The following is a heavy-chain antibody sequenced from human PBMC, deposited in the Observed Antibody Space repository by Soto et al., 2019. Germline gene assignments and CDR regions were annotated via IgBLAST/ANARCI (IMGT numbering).Heavy chain of an antibody. V-gene: IGHV1-18*01. D-gene: IGHD6-19*01. Sequence: GASVKVSCKASGYSFTSYGISRVRQAPGQGLEWMGWISAYNGNTNYAQKLQGRVTMTTDTSTSTAYMELRSLRSDDTAVYYCAMIVGIAVAGRFDYWGQGTLVPVSS. CDR2: ISAYNGNT. J-gene: IGHJ4*02. CDR3: AMIVGIAVAGRFDY. CDR1: GYSFTSYG.